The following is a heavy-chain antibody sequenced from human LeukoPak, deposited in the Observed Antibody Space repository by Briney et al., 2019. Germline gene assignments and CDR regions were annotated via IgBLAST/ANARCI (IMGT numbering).Heavy chain of an antibody. V-gene: IGHV1-24*01. CDR3: ATDPGELVPAAKGPRGDYCYGMDV. CDR1: GYTLTELS. D-gene: IGHD2-2*01. Sequence: GASVKVSCKVSGYTLTELSMHWVRQAPGKGLEWMGGFDPEDGETIYAQKFQGRVTMTEDTSTATASMELNSLRSDDTAVYYCATDPGELVPAAKGPRGDYCYGMDVWGQGTTVTVSS. J-gene: IGHJ6*02. CDR2: FDPEDGET.